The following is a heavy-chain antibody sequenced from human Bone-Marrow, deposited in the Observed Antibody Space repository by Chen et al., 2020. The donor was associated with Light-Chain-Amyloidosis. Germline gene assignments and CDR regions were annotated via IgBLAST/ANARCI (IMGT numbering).Heavy chain of an antibody. CDR3: ASYNGGAALNI. CDR1: GFTFSRYW. Sequence: GGGLVQAGGSLRLSCAASGFTFSRYWMSWVRQAPGKGLEWVTNIKEDGSEKYYVDSVKGRFTISRDNAKNSVYLQMNSLKDEDTALYYCASYNGGAALNIWGQGTMVTVSS. CDR2: IKEDGSEK. V-gene: IGHV3-7*01. D-gene: IGHD3-16*01. J-gene: IGHJ3*02.